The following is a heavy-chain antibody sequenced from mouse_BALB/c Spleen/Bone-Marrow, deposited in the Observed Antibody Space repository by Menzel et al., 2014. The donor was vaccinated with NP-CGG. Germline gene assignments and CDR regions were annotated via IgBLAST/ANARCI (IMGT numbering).Heavy chain of an antibody. V-gene: IGHV1-67*01. CDR3: ARGRQLGLRSFAY. J-gene: IGHJ3*01. CDR1: GCTFXDYA. CDR2: ISTYSGNT. Sequence: VKLVESGPELVRPGVSVKISCKGSGCTFXDYAMHWVKQSHAKSLEWIGVISTYSGNTNYNQKFKGKATMTVDKSSSTAYMELARLTSEDSAIYYCARGRQLGLRSFAYWGQGTLVTVSA. D-gene: IGHD3-2*01.